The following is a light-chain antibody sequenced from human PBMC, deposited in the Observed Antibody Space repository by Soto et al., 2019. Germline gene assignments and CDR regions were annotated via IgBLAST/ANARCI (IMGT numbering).Light chain of an antibody. CDR2: DAS. J-gene: IGKJ2*01. Sequence: DIQMTQSPYSLSASVGDRVTITCRASQGISTYLVWYQQRQGRAPKLLIYDASSLLSGVPSRFSGSGSGTDFTLTISSLQPEDFATYYCQQSYRTPYTFGHGTKLETK. CDR1: QGISTY. CDR3: QQSYRTPYT. V-gene: IGKV1-39*01.